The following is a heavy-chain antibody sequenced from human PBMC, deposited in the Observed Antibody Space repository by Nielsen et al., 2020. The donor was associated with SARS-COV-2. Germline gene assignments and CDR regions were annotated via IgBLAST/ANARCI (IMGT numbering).Heavy chain of an antibody. CDR3: ARVRREAYYYYMDV. Sequence: SETLSLTCTVSGGSISSYYWSWIRQPPGKGLEWIGEINDSGSSNYNPPLKSRVTMSVDTSKNQFSLKLSSVTAADTAVYYCARVRREAYYYYMDVWGKGTTVTVSS. V-gene: IGHV4-34*01. J-gene: IGHJ6*03. CDR2: INDSGSS. CDR1: GGSISSYY.